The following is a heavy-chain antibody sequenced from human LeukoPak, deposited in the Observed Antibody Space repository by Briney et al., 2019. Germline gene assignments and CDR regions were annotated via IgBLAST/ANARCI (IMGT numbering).Heavy chain of an antibody. CDR3: ARGGRRYCSSTSCYQYGAFDI. D-gene: IGHD2-2*01. V-gene: IGHV4/OR15-8*01. CDR1: GGSIDSTNW. J-gene: IGHJ3*02. CDR2: IHHDGRI. Sequence: SETLSLTCDVSGGSIDSTNWWNWVRQPPGKGLEWIGEIHHDGRINYNPSLKSRVTLSVDKSKNQFSLRLNSVTAADTAVYYCARGGRRYCSSTSCYQYGAFDIWGQGTMVTVSS.